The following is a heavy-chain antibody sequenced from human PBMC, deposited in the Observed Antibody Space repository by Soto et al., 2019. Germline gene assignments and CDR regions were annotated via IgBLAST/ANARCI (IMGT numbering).Heavy chain of an antibody. CDR3: VSWVSAHFDY. J-gene: IGHJ4*02. CDR2: ISPEGFNT. Sequence: EVDLLETGGGLVQPGGSLRLSCAASDFTFDGHGMSWVRQAPGKGPEWVSTISPEGFNTHYADSVRGRFIISRDNSMNTVDLHMSILRVEDTAIYYCVSWVSAHFDYWGQGTPVTVSS. CDR1: DFTFDGHG. V-gene: IGHV3-23*01. D-gene: IGHD2-8*01.